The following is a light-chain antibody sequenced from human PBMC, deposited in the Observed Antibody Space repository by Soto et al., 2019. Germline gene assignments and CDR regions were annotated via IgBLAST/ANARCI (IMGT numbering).Light chain of an antibody. CDR3: QQYHTSPLT. CDR1: QSVSSSY. V-gene: IGKV3-20*01. J-gene: IGKJ1*01. Sequence: EIVLTQSPGTLSLSPGERATFSCRASQSVSSSYIAWYQQKRGQAPRRLIYGASIRATGIPDRFSGSGSVTYFNLNISRLEPEDFALYYCQQYHTSPLTFGQGTKVEIK. CDR2: GAS.